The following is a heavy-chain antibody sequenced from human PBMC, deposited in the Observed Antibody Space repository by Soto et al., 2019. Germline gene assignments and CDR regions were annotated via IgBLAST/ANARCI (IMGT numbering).Heavy chain of an antibody. D-gene: IGHD2-2*01. J-gene: IGHJ5*02. CDR2: IYYSGST. V-gene: IGHV4-30-4*08. Sequence: PSETLFVTCNVPGGSIGSVDYYWSWIRKPPGKGLEWIGYIYYSGSTYYNPSLKSRVTISVDTSKNQFSLKLSSVTAADTAVYYCARGSVVVPAAALGWFDPWGQGTLLTVHS. CDR3: ARGSVVVPAAALGWFDP. CDR1: GGSIGSVDYY.